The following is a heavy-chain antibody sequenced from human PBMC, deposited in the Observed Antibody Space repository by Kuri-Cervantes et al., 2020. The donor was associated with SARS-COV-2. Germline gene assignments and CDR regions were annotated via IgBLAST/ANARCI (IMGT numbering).Heavy chain of an antibody. V-gene: IGHV3-11*01. CDR1: GFTFSDYY. CDR3: AKFYRDIVVVPAARGFYFDY. CDR2: ISSSGSTI. Sequence: GESLKISCAASGFTFSDYYMSWIRQAPGKGLEWVSYISSSGSTIYYADSVKGRFTTSRDNAKNSLYLQMNSLRAEDTAVYYCAKFYRDIVVVPAARGFYFDYWGQGTLVTVSS. D-gene: IGHD2-2*01. J-gene: IGHJ4*02.